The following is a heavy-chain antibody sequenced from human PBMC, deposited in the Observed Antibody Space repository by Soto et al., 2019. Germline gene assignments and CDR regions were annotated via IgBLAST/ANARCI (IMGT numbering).Heavy chain of an antibody. D-gene: IGHD2-8*01. Sequence: GGSLRLSCAASGFVFSDSWMNWVRQAPGKGLEWLANIKEDGSETYYLDSVEGRFAISRDNTKSSLYLQMNSLRGEDTAVYYCGRGCVNGVCSIDWGQGTRVTVSS. V-gene: IGHV3-7*01. CDR3: GRGCVNGVCSID. CDR2: IKEDGSET. J-gene: IGHJ4*02. CDR1: GFVFSDSW.